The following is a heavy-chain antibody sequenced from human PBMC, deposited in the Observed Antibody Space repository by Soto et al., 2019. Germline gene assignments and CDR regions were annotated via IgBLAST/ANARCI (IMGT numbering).Heavy chain of an antibody. CDR1: GFTFSSYA. CDR3: ATILNSGTYYKCFDF. D-gene: IGHD3-10*01. CDR2: ISHSGANT. J-gene: IGHJ4*02. V-gene: IGHV3-23*01. Sequence: PGGSLRLSCAAPGFTFSSYAMSWVRQAPGKGLEWASAISHSGANTYYADSVEGRFTISRDNSKNTLYLQMNSLSPEDTAIYYCATILNSGTYYKCFDFWGQGTLVTVSS.